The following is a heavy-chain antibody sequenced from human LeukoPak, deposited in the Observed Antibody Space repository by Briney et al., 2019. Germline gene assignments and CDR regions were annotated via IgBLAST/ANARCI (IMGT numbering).Heavy chain of an antibody. CDR2: ISGSSSAI. CDR1: GFIFSNYG. CDR3: ARDPDY. Sequence: PGGSLRLSCATSGFIFSNYGMNWVRQATGEGLEWVSYISGSSSAIYYADSVKGRFTISRDNAKNSLYLQMSSLRAEDTAVYYCARDPDYWGQGTLVTVSS. V-gene: IGHV3-48*01. J-gene: IGHJ4*02.